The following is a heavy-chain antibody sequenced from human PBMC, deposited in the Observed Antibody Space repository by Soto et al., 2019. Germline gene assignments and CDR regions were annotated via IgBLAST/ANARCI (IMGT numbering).Heavy chain of an antibody. CDR2: IYYSGST. CDR3: ARAPVTTTTRYYYYGMDV. Sequence: QVQLQESGPGLVKPSQTLSLTCTVSGVSISSGGYYWSWIRQHPGKGLEWIGYIYYSGSTYYNPYLKSRVTISVDTSKNQCSLKLRSVTAADTAVYSCARAPVTTTTRYYYYGMDVWGQGTTVTVSS. D-gene: IGHD4-4*01. J-gene: IGHJ6*02. CDR1: GVSISSGGYY. V-gene: IGHV4-31*03.